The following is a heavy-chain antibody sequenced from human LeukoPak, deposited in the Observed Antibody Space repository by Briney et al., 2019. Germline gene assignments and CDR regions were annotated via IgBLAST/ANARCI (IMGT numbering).Heavy chain of an antibody. CDR3: ARTRSSYQLPPYFDY. CDR1: GGSISSGDYY. D-gene: IGHD2-2*01. J-gene: IGHJ4*02. V-gene: IGHV4-61*02. Sequence: SETLSHTCTVSGGSISSGDYYWSWIRQPPGKGLEWIGRIYTSGSTNYNPSLKSRVTMSVDTSKNQFSLKLSSVTAADTAVYYCARTRSSYQLPPYFDYWGQGTLVTVSS. CDR2: IYTSGST.